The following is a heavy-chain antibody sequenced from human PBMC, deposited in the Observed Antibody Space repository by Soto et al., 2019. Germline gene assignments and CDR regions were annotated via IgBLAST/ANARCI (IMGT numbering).Heavy chain of an antibody. CDR2: ISAYNGNT. V-gene: IGHV1-18*01. CDR3: ARARVMITFGGVIVIRGSDAFDI. CDR1: GYTFTSYG. D-gene: IGHD3-16*02. J-gene: IGHJ3*02. Sequence: QVQLVQSGAEVKKPGASVKVSCKASGYTFTSYGISWVRQAPGQGLEWMGWISAYNGNTNYAQKLQGRVTMTTDTSTSTAYMELRCLRSDDTAVYYCARARVMITFGGVIVIRGSDAFDIWGQGTMVTVSS.